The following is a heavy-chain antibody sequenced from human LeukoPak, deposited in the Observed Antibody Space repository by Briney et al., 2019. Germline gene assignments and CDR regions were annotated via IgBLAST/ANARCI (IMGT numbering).Heavy chain of an antibody. J-gene: IGHJ4*02. CDR1: GFTFSTYW. CDR3: ARVGSSWYNFDY. CDR2: IKQDGSEK. V-gene: IGHV3-7*01. D-gene: IGHD6-13*01. Sequence: GGSLRLSCAASGFTFSTYWMSWVRQAPGKGLEWVANIKQDGSEKYYVDSVKGRFTISRDNAKNSLYLQINSLRAEDTAVYYCARVGSSWYNFDYWGQGTLVTVSS.